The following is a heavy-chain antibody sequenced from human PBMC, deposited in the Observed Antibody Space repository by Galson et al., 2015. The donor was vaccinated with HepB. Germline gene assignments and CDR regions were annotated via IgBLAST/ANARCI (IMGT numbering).Heavy chain of an antibody. J-gene: IGHJ3*02. V-gene: IGHV2-70*11. CDR1: GFSLRTSGMC. D-gene: IGHD6-13*01. CDR2: IDWDDDK. Sequence: PALVKPTQTLTLTCTFSGFSLRTSGMCVSWIRQPPGKALEWLARIDWDDDKYYSTSLKTRLTISKDTSKNQVVLTMTNMDPVDTVTYYCARSYSSSWYLSRKENAFDIWGQGTMVTVSS. CDR3: ARSYSSSWYLSRKENAFDI.